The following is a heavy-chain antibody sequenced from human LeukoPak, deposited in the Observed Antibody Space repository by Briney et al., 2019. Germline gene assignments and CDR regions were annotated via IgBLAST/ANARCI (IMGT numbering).Heavy chain of an antibody. J-gene: IGHJ6*03. CDR2: ISGSSSYI. Sequence: PGGSLRLSCAAAGFTFSSHSMNWVRQAPGKGLEWVSSISGSSSYIYYADSVKGRFTISRDNAKNSLYLQMNSLRAEDTALYYSAILTCNGSGSEDYYYMDVWGKGTTVTVSS. D-gene: IGHD3-10*01. CDR3: AILTCNGSGSEDYYYMDV. V-gene: IGHV3-21*01. CDR1: GFTFSSHS.